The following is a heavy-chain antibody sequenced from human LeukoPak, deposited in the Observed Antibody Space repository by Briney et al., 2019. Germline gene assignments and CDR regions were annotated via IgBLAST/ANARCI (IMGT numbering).Heavy chain of an antibody. J-gene: IGHJ4*02. CDR2: IYSGGST. CDR3: ARAWSLKGGSFAFDY. D-gene: IGHD2-15*01. CDR1: GFTVSSNY. V-gene: IGHV3-53*01. Sequence: GGSLRLSCAASGFTVSSNYMSWVRQAPGKGLEWVSVIYSGGSTYYADSVKGRFTISRDNSKNTLYLQMNSLRAEDTAVYYCARAWSLKGGSFAFDYWGQGTLVTVSS.